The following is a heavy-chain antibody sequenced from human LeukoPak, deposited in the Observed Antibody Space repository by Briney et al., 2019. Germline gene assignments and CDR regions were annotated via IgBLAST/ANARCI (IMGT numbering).Heavy chain of an antibody. CDR3: ARGSGYYYYGMDV. Sequence: ASVKVSCEASGYTFTGYYMYWVRQAPGQGLEWMGWINPNSGGTNYAQKFQGRVTMTRDTSISTAYMELSRLRSDDTAVYYCARGSGYYYYGMDVWRQGTTVTVSS. V-gene: IGHV1-2*02. CDR1: GYTFTGYY. CDR2: INPNSGGT. D-gene: IGHD6-19*01. J-gene: IGHJ6*02.